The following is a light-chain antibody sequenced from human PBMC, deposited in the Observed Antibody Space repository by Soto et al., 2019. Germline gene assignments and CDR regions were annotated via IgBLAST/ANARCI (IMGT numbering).Light chain of an antibody. CDR2: DVS. Sequence: QSALTQPRSVSWSPGQSVTISCTGTSGDVGGYDYVSWYQHHPGKAPKVVIYDVSKRPSGVPDRFSGFKSGNTASLTISGLQSEDEADYYCCSYAGMYTFIFGTGTKITVL. J-gene: IGLJ1*01. CDR1: SGDVGGYDY. CDR3: CSYAGMYTFI. V-gene: IGLV2-11*01.